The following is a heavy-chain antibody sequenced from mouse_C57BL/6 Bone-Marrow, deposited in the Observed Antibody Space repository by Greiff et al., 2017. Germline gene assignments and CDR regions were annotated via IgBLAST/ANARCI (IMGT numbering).Heavy chain of an antibody. CDR1: GFSLSTFGMG. Sequence: QVTLKVSGPGILQPSQTLSLTCSFSGFSLSTFGMGVGWIRQPSGKGLEWLAHIWWDDDKYYNPALKSRLTISKDTSKNQVFLKSANADTAVTATYYCARIAYDYLAWFAYWGQGTLVTVSA. CDR2: IWWDDDK. CDR3: ARIAYDYLAWFAY. D-gene: IGHD2-4*01. J-gene: IGHJ3*01. V-gene: IGHV8-8*01.